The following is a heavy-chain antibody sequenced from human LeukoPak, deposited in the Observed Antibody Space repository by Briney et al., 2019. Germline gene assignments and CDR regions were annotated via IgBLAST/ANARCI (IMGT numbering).Heavy chain of an antibody. CDR1: GFTFSGST. V-gene: IGHV3-30*02. D-gene: IGHD6-19*01. CDR2: IRYDGSNK. J-gene: IGHJ4*02. CDR3: ARDKWSGWSFDF. Sequence: GGSLRLSCAASGFTFSGSTMNWVRQAPGKGLEWVAFIRYDGSNKCYADSVKGRFTISRDNSKNSLYLQMNSLRVEDTAIYYCARDKWSGWSFDFWGQGTLVTVSS.